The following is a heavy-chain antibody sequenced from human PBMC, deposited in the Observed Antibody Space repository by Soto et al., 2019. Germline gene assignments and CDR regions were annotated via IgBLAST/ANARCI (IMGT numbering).Heavy chain of an antibody. Sequence: SETLSLTCTVSGGSISSYYWSWIRQPPGKGLEWIGYIYYSGSTNYNPSLKSRVTISVDTSKNQFSLKLSSVTAADTAVYYCARGRTYYDILTGYFAPNGFDPWGQGTLVTVSS. CDR1: GGSISSYY. CDR2: IYYSGST. D-gene: IGHD3-9*01. J-gene: IGHJ5*02. CDR3: ARGRTYYDILTGYFAPNGFDP. V-gene: IGHV4-59*01.